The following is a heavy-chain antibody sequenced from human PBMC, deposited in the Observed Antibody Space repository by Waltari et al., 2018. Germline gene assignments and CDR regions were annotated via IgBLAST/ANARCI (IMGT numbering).Heavy chain of an antibody. CDR1: GASITYGFY. CDR3: ARDRTRRLDP. D-gene: IGHD6-25*01. V-gene: IGHV4-38-2*02. Sequence: QVQLQESGPGLMKPSETLSLTCSVSGASITYGFYWAWIRQPPGKGLEYIGNIYHSDTGDYNPSLQSRVTMSVDTSKNQFSLELRSVTAADTAIYYCARDRTRRLDPWGQGILVTVSS. J-gene: IGHJ5*02. CDR2: IYHSDTG.